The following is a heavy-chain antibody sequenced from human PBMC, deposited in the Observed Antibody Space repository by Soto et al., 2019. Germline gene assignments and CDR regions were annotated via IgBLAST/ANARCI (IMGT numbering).Heavy chain of an antibody. CDR1: DTTHW. Sequence: GESLKISCKASDTTHWIGWVRQKPGKGLEWMGIIYPGDSDTKYSPSFQGQVTISVDKSISTAYLHWSSLKASDTATYYCARLVNYYFGMDVWGLGTTVTVS. CDR3: ARLVNYYFGMDV. J-gene: IGHJ6*02. V-gene: IGHV5-51*01. CDR2: IYPGDSDT.